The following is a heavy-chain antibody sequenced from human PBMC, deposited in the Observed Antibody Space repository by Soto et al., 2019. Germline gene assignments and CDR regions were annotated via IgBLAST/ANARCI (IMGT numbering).Heavy chain of an antibody. CDR2: IAGSGGMT. CDR1: GFTFSSYA. Sequence: GGSLRLSCAASGFTFSSYAMTWVRLPPGRGLEWVATIAGSGGMTYYTNSVRGRFTISRDNSKNTVSLQMSSLRAEDTAMYFCAKVNFFDTPGTFDVWGQGTTVTVSS. J-gene: IGHJ3*01. D-gene: IGHD2-15*01. CDR3: AKVNFFDTPGTFDV. V-gene: IGHV3-23*01.